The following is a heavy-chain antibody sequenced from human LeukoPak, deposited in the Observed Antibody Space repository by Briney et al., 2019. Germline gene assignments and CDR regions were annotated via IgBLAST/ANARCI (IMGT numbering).Heavy chain of an antibody. CDR3: AKDFYYYGSGSYGY. CDR1: GFTVSSNY. CDR2: ISYDGSNK. D-gene: IGHD3-10*01. V-gene: IGHV3-30*18. Sequence: PGGSLRLSCAASGFTVSSNYMSWVRQAPGKGLEWVAVISYDGSNKYYADSVKGRFTISRDNSKNTLYLQMNSLRAEDTAVYYCAKDFYYYGSGSYGYWGQGTLVTVSS. J-gene: IGHJ4*02.